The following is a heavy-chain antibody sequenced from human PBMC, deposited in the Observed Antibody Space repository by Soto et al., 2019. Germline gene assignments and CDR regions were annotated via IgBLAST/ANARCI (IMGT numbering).Heavy chain of an antibody. D-gene: IGHD2-15*01. Sequence: QVQLVQSGAEVKKPGASVKVSCKASGYTFTSYYMHWVRQAPGQGLEWMGIINPSGGSTSYAQKFQGRVTMTRDTSTSTVYTELSSLRSEDTAVYYCARDGQGPHGVDYYGMDVWGQGTTVTVSS. CDR2: INPSGGST. CDR1: GYTFTSYY. J-gene: IGHJ6*02. CDR3: ARDGQGPHGVDYYGMDV. V-gene: IGHV1-46*01.